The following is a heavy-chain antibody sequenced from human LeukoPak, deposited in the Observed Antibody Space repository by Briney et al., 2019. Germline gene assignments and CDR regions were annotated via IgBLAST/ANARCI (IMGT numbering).Heavy chain of an antibody. V-gene: IGHV3-48*01. CDR1: GFTFSSYS. CDR3: ARDPYSGYDLQAFDY. Sequence: PGGSLRLSCAASGFTFSSYSMNWVRQAPGMGLEWISYISSSSSSIYYADSVKGRFTISRDNAKNSLYLQMSSLGAEDTAVYYCARDPYSGYDLQAFDYWGQGTLVTVSS. CDR2: ISSSSSSI. J-gene: IGHJ4*02. D-gene: IGHD5-12*01.